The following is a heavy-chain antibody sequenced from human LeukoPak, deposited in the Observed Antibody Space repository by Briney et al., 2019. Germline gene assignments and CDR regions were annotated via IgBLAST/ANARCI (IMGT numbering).Heavy chain of an antibody. CDR2: IRHDGNRE. D-gene: IGHD2-15*01. CDR1: GFTFNTFG. Sequence: GGSLRLSCAASGFTFNTFGMHWVRQAPGKGLEWVAFIRHDGNREYYADSVKGRFTISRDNAKNSLYLQMNSLRAEDMALYYCAKDSVAKFCSGGSCYSGSFDYWGQGTLVTVSS. J-gene: IGHJ4*02. CDR3: AKDSVAKFCSGGSCYSGSFDY. V-gene: IGHV3-30*02.